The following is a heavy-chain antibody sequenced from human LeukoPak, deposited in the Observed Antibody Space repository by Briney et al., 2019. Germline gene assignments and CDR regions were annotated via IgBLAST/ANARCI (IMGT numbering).Heavy chain of an antibody. J-gene: IGHJ4*02. Sequence: PSETLSLTCTVSGGSISGSSYYWGWIRQPPGKGLEWIGSIYYSGSTYFNPSLKSRVTISVDTSKNQFSLKLSSVTAADTAVYYCARHRYYYDSSGYYCVYYFDYWGQGTLVTVSS. CDR1: GGSISGSSYY. CDR2: IYYSGST. D-gene: IGHD3-22*01. CDR3: ARHRYYYDSSGYYCVYYFDY. V-gene: IGHV4-39*01.